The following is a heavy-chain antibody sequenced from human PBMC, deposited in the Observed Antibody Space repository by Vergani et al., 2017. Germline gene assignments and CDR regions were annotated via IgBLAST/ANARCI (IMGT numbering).Heavy chain of an antibody. V-gene: IGHV3-9*01. Sequence: EVQLVESGGDLVQPGRSLRLSCAASGFTFDDYAMHWVRQAPGKGLEWVSGISWNSGSIGYADSVKGRFTISRDNAKNSLYLQMNSLRAEDTAFYYCAKDIRFAAAGLVHYWGQGTLVTVSS. J-gene: IGHJ4*02. CDR2: ISWNSGSI. CDR1: GFTFDDYA. D-gene: IGHD6-13*01. CDR3: AKDIRFAAAGLVHY.